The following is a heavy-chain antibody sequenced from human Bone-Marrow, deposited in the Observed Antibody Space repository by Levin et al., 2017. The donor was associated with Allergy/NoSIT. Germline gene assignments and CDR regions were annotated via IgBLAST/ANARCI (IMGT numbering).Heavy chain of an antibody. CDR2: MNPNSGNT. CDR1: GYTFTSYD. Sequence: ASVKVSCKASGYTFTSYDINWVRQATGQGLEWMGWMNPNSGNTGYAQKFQGRVTMTRNTSISTAYMELSSLRSEDTAVYYGARGRNNWNYYWFDPWGQGTLVTVSS. V-gene: IGHV1-8*01. J-gene: IGHJ5*02. CDR3: ARGRNNWNYYWFDP. D-gene: IGHD1-7*01.